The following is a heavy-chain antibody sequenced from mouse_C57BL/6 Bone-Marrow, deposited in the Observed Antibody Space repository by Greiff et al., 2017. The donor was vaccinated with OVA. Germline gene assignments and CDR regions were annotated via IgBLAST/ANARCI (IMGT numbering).Heavy chain of an antibody. CDR2: ISYDGSN. CDR1: GYSITSGYY. J-gene: IGHJ2*01. D-gene: IGHD1-1*01. CDR3: ASGYGLDY. V-gene: IGHV3-6*01. Sequence: EVQLQESGPGLVKPSQSLSLTCSVTGYSITSGYYWNWIRQFPGNKLEWMGYISYDGSNNYNPSLKNRISITRDTSKNQFFLKLNSVTTEDTATYYCASGYGLDYWGQGTTLTVSS.